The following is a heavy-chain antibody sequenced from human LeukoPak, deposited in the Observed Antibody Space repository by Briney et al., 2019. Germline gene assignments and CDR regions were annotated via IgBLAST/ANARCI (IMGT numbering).Heavy chain of an antibody. V-gene: IGHV3-30-3*01. CDR1: GFTFSSYA. CDR3: AKDQNYGDYS. Sequence: PGRSLRLSCAASGFTFSSYAMHWVRQAPGKGLEWVAVISYDGSNKYYADSVKGRFTISRDNSKNTLYLQMNSLRAEDTAVYYCAKDQNYGDYSWGQGTLVTVSS. CDR2: ISYDGSNK. D-gene: IGHD4-17*01. J-gene: IGHJ4*02.